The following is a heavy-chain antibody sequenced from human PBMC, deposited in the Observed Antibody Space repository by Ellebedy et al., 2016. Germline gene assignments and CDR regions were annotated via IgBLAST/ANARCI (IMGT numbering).Heavy chain of an antibody. D-gene: IGHD5-24*01. V-gene: IGHV3-48*01. CDR1: GFIFSRYG. J-gene: IGHJ2*01. Sequence: GESLKISXAASGFIFSRYGMNWVRQAPGKGLEWISYISSSTTVIYYANSVEGRFTISRDNSKNTLYLQMNSLRAEDTAVYYCAKDGGLGRWLLGWYFDLWGRGTLVTVSS. CDR3: AKDGGLGRWLLGWYFDL. CDR2: ISSSTTVI.